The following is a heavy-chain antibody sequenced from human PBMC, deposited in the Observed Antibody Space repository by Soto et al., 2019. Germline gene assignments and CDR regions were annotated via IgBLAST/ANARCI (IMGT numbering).Heavy chain of an antibody. CDR3: AKDMTGPSDY. CDR1: GFTFSSYW. J-gene: IGHJ4*02. D-gene: IGHD3-9*01. V-gene: IGHV3-74*01. CDR2: INADGSRT. Sequence: QPGGSLRLSCAASGFTFSSYWMHWVRQVPGKGLVWVSRINADGSRTNYADSVKGRFTISRDNAKITLYLHMNSLRAEDTAVYYCAKDMTGPSDYWGQGTLVTVSS.